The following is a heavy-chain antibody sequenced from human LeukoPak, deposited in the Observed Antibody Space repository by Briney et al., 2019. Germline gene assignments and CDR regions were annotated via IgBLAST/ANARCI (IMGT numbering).Heavy chain of an antibody. J-gene: IGHJ3*02. CDR2: IYYSGST. V-gene: IGHV4-39*01. Sequence: PSETLSLTCTVSGGSISSSSYYWGWIRQPPGKGLEWIGSIYYSGSTYYNPSLKSRVTISVDTSKNQFSLKLSSVTAADTAVYYCATTAYYYDSSGYRTGAFDIWGQGTMVTVPS. D-gene: IGHD3-22*01. CDR3: ATTAYYYDSSGYRTGAFDI. CDR1: GGSISSSSYY.